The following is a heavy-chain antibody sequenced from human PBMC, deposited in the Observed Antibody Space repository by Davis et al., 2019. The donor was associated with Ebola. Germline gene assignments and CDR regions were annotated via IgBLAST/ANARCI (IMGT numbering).Heavy chain of an antibody. Sequence: PGGSLRLSCAASGFTFSSYDMHWVRQATGKGLEWVSAIGTAGDTYYPGSVKGRFTISRENAKYSLYLQMNSLRAEDTAVYYCARGKGRDGYNLYAFDIWGQGTMVTVSS. V-gene: IGHV3-13*01. D-gene: IGHD5-24*01. CDR3: ARGKGRDGYNLYAFDI. J-gene: IGHJ3*02. CDR1: GFTFSSYD. CDR2: IGTAGDT.